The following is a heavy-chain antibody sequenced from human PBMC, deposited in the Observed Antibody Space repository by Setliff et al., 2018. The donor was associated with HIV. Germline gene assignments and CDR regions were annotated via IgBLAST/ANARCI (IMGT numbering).Heavy chain of an antibody. V-gene: IGHV3-33*01. D-gene: IGHD3-10*01. CDR2: IWYDGSNK. CDR1: GFTFSSYG. Sequence: GGSLRLSCAASGFTFSSYGMHWVRQAPGKGLEWVAVIWYDGSNKYYAGSVKGRFTISRDNSKKTLYLQMNSLRAEDTAVYYCARKPRDGYYIDYWGQGTLVTVSS. CDR3: ARKPRDGYYIDY. J-gene: IGHJ4*02.